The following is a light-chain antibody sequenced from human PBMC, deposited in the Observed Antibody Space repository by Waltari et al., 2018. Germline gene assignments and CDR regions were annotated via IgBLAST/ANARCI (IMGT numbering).Light chain of an antibody. V-gene: IGKV3-20*01. CDR3: QHNVRLPVT. CDR2: DTA. Sequence: IVLTQSPGTLSLSPGESATLSCRASQNVGRPLVWYQQKPGQAPRLLIYDTATRATGIPDRFSGSGSGTDFSLTSARLEPEDFAVYYCQHNVRLPVTFGQGTKVEI. CDR1: QNVGRP. J-gene: IGKJ1*01.